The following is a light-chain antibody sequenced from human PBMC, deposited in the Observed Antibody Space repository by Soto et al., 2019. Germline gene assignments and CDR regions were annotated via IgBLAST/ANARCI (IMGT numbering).Light chain of an antibody. CDR3: QQYVSSPFT. J-gene: IGKJ3*01. V-gene: IGKV3-20*01. CDR1: QIVGPY. Sequence: EIVLTQSPGTLSLSPGGRASLFCRASQIVGPYLAWYQQKPGQAPRLLIYGASSRATAIPDRFSGSGSETDFTLTISRLEPEDFAVYYCQQYVSSPFTFGPGTKVEIK. CDR2: GAS.